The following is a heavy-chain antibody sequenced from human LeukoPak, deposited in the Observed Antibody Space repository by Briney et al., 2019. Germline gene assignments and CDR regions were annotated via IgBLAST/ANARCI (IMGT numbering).Heavy chain of an antibody. V-gene: IGHV3-48*03. D-gene: IGHD2-15*01. Sequence: PGGSLRLSCAASGFTFSSYEMNWVRQAPGKGLEWVSYISSSGSTIYYADSVKGRFTISRDNAKNSLYLQMNSLRAEDTAVYYCARDSCSGGSCYSTHDAFDIWGQGTMVTVSS. J-gene: IGHJ3*02. CDR1: GFTFSSYE. CDR3: ARDSCSGGSCYSTHDAFDI. CDR2: ISSSGSTI.